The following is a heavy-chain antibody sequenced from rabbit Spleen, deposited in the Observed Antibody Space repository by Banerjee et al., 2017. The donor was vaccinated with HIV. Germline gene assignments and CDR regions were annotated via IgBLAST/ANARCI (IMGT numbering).Heavy chain of an antibody. CDR1: GFSFSSSYW. D-gene: IGHD8-1*01. CDR2: IYAGSSGTT. Sequence: QEQLVESGGGLVQPEGSLTLTCTTSGFSFSSSYWICWVRQAPGKGLEWIACIYAGSSGTTYYANWAKGRFTISRTSSTTVTLQMTSLTAADTATYFCARDSGTSFSSYGMDLWGQGTLVTVS. V-gene: IGHV1S45*01. CDR3: ARDSGTSFSSYGMDL. J-gene: IGHJ3*01.